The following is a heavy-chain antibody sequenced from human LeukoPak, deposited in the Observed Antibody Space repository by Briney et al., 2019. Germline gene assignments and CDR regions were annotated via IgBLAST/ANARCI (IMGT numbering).Heavy chain of an antibody. J-gene: IGHJ4*02. CDR3: ARDALYEFGEFHFDY. D-gene: IGHD3-10*01. Sequence: ASVKVSCKASGYTFTSYAMHWVRQAPGQRLEGMGWIDAGNGNTKYSQKFQGRVTITRDTSASTAYMELSSLRSEDTAVYYCARDALYEFGEFHFDYWGQGTLVTVSS. CDR1: GYTFTSYA. CDR2: IDAGNGNT. V-gene: IGHV1-3*01.